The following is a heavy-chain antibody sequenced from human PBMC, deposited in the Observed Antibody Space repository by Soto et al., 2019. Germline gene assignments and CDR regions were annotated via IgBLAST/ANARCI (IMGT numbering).Heavy chain of an antibody. Sequence: PGGSLRLSCAASGFTFSSYAMSWVRQAPGKXLEWVSAISGSGGSTYYADSVKGRFTISRDNSKNTLYLQMNSLRAEDTAVYYCAKDLLAAAALYYYYYGMDVWGQGTTVTVSS. CDR1: GFTFSSYA. V-gene: IGHV3-23*01. CDR3: AKDLLAAAALYYYYYGMDV. CDR2: ISGSGGST. J-gene: IGHJ6*02. D-gene: IGHD6-13*01.